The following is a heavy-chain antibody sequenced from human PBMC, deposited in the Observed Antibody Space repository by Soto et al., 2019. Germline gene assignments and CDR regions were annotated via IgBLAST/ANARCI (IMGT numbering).Heavy chain of an antibody. V-gene: IGHV1-18*01. CDR1: GYTFTSYG. D-gene: IGHD3-22*01. Sequence: QVQLVQSGAEVKKPGASVKVSCKASGYTFTSYGISWVRQAPGQGLEWMGWISAYNGNTNYAQKLQGRVTMTTDTSTSTAYMELRSLRSDDTAVYYCARGPTPTYYYDSSGYSDAFDIWGQGTMVTVSS. CDR2: ISAYNGNT. CDR3: ARGPTPTYYYDSSGYSDAFDI. J-gene: IGHJ3*02.